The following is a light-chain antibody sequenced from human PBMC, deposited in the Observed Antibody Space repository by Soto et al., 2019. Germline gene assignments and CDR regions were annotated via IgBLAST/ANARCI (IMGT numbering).Light chain of an antibody. Sequence: EIVLTQSPGTLSLSPGERATLSCRASQSIASSYLAWYQQRPGQAPRLLVSGTSSRATGIPDRFNGSGSGTDFTLTIARLEPEDFATYYCLQHNTYPFTFGQGTRLEIK. J-gene: IGKJ5*01. CDR3: LQHNTYPFT. V-gene: IGKV3-20*01. CDR2: GTS. CDR1: QSIASSY.